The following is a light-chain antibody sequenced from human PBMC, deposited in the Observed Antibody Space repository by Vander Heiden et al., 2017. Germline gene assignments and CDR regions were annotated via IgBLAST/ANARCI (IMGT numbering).Light chain of an antibody. CDR1: SSNIGSNT. J-gene: IGLJ2*01. CDR2: FNN. Sequence: QSVLTQPPSAPRTPGQRVTISCSGSSSNIGSNTVTWYQQPPGTAPKLLIYFNNQRPSGVPDRFSGSKSGTSASLAISGLQSEDEADYYCATWDDSLNGVIFGGGTKLTVL. V-gene: IGLV1-44*01. CDR3: ATWDDSLNGVI.